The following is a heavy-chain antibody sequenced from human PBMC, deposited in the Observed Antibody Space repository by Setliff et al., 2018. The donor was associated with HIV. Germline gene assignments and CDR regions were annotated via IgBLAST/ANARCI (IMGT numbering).Heavy chain of an antibody. CDR1: GAPLSSYY. CDR2: IFYSGTT. Sequence: SETLSLTCTVSGAPLSSYYLNWIRQPPGKGLEWIGYIFYSGTTNYNPSLKSRVTMSVDASKNQFSLILSSVTAADTAVYYCAREAYGSGSYPSFGLDYWGQGTLVTVSS. D-gene: IGHD3-10*01. V-gene: IGHV4-59*01. J-gene: IGHJ4*02. CDR3: AREAYGSGSYPSFGLDY.